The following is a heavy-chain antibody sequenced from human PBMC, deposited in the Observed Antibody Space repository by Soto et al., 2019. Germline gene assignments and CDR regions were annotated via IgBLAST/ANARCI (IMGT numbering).Heavy chain of an antibody. J-gene: IGHJ4*02. Sequence: GGSLRLSCEASGFTFGSYAMTWVRQPLGKGLDWVSAIRGSGGDTYYADSVKGRFTISRDNSRYTLYLHMNSLRAEDTAVYYCARNTHSGSHYYFDYWGQGILVTVSS. V-gene: IGHV3-23*01. CDR2: IRGSGGDT. CDR1: GFTFGSYA. D-gene: IGHD1-26*01. CDR3: ARNTHSGSHYYFDY.